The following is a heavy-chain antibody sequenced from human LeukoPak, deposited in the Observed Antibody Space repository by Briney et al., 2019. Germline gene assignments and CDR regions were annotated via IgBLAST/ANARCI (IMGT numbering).Heavy chain of an antibody. CDR2: IYYSGST. CDR3: ARFFTARPFDY. J-gene: IGHJ4*02. CDR1: GGSTSSYY. D-gene: IGHD5-18*01. Sequence: SETLSLTCTVSGGSTSSYYWSWIRQPPGKGLEWIGYIYYSGSTNYNPSLKSRVTISVDTSKNQFSLKLSSVTAADTAVYYCARFFTARPFDYWGQGTLVTVSS. V-gene: IGHV4-59*01.